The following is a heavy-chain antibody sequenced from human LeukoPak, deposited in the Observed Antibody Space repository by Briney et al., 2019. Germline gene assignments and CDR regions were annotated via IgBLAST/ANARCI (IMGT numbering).Heavy chain of an antibody. D-gene: IGHD3-3*01. CDR1: GYSFTSYW. CDR2: IYPVDSDT. V-gene: IGHV5-51*01. Sequence: GESLKISCKGSGYSFTSYWIGWVRQMPGKGLEWMGIIYPVDSDTRYSPSFQGQVTISADKSISTAYLQWSSLKASDTAMYYCARHRSYYDFWSGYYTKGDAFDIWGQGTMVTVSS. J-gene: IGHJ3*02. CDR3: ARHRSYYDFWSGYYTKGDAFDI.